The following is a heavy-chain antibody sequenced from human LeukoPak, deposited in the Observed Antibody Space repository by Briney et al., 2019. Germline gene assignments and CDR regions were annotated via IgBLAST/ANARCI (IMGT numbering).Heavy chain of an antibody. D-gene: IGHD1-26*01. CDR2: IYYTEST. Sequence: SQTLSLTCTVSGGSISSYYWSWIRQPPGKGLEWIGYIYYTESTNYNPSLKSRVTISVDTSKNQFSPKLSSVTAADTAVYYCARAVGTTTADFDYWGQGALVTVSS. V-gene: IGHV4-59*01. J-gene: IGHJ4*02. CDR3: ARAVGTTTADFDY. CDR1: GGSISSYY.